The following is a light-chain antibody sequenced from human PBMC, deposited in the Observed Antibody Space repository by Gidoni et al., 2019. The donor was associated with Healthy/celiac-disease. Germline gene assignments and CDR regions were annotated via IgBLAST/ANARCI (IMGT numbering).Light chain of an antibody. CDR3: QQYNNWPPWYT. CDR2: GAS. V-gene: IGKV3-15*01. Sequence: ATLSCRASQSVSSNLAWYQQKPGQAPRLLIYGASTRATGIPARFSGSGSGTEFTLTISSLQSEDFAVYYCQQYNNWPPWYTFGQGTKLEIK. J-gene: IGKJ2*01. CDR1: QSVSSN.